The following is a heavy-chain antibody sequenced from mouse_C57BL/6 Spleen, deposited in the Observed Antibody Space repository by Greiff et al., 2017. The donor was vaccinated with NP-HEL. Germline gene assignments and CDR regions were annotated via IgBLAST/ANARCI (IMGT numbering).Heavy chain of an antibody. V-gene: IGHV1-50*01. D-gene: IGHD1-1*01. CDR1: GYTFTSYW. Sequence: QVQLQQPGAELVKPGASVKLSRKASGYTFTSYWMQWVKQRPGQGLEWIGEIDPSDSYTNYNQKFKGKATLTVDTSSSTAYMQLSSLTSEDSAVYYCARGYYYGSTPWYFDVWGTGTTVTVSS. CDR3: ARGYYYGSTPWYFDV. CDR2: IDPSDSYT. J-gene: IGHJ1*03.